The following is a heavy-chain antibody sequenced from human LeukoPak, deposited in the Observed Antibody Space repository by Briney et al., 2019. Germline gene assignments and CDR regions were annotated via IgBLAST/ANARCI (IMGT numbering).Heavy chain of an antibody. Sequence: PGGSLRLSCAASGFTFSSYAKSWVRQAPGKGLEWVSAISGSGGSTYYADSVKGRFTISRDNSKHTLYLQMNSLRAEDTAVYYCAKDSSGWPYYFDYWGQGTLVTVSS. V-gene: IGHV3-23*01. CDR3: AKDSSGWPYYFDY. CDR2: ISGSGGST. CDR1: GFTFSSYA. J-gene: IGHJ4*02. D-gene: IGHD6-19*01.